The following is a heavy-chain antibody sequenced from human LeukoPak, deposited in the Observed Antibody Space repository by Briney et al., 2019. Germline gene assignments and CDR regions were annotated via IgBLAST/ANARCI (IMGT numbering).Heavy chain of an antibody. J-gene: IGHJ6*02. CDR2: IYSGGST. CDR1: GFTVSSSY. Sequence: PGGSLRLSCAASGFTVSSSYMSWVRQAPGKGLEWVSVIYSGGSTYYADSVKGRFTISRDNSKNTLYLQMSSLRAEDTAVYYCTAGTRHYYGMDVWGQGTTVTVSS. CDR3: TAGTRHYYGMDV. V-gene: IGHV3-66*01. D-gene: IGHD1-1*01.